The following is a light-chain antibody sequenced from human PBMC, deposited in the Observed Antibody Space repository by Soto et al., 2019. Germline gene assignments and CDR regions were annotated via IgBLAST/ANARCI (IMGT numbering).Light chain of an antibody. J-gene: IGKJ4*01. CDR2: WAS. CDR3: QQYVSSPLT. Sequence: DIVMTQSPDSLAVSLGERATINCKSSQSVLYSSNNENYLAWYQQKPGQAPKLLISWASTRESGVPDRFSGGGSGAEFTLTISSLLAEDVAHSYCQQYVSSPLTVGGGTNVQI. CDR1: QSVLYSSNNENY. V-gene: IGKV4-1*01.